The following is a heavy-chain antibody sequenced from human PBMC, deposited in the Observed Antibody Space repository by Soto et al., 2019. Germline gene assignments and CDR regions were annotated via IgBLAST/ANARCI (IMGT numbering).Heavy chain of an antibody. Sequence: QVQLVQSGAEVQKPGSSVNVSCKASEDTPTTYAISWVRQAPGQGLEWMGGIIPVFGTTNYAQRYQGRITISADTSTRTTYMELKSVTSDDTAVFYCAILGLDVDSWGQGTLVLVSS. J-gene: IGHJ4*02. CDR3: AILGLDVDS. V-gene: IGHV1-69*14. CDR2: IIPVFGTT. CDR1: EDTPTTYA. D-gene: IGHD3-16*01.